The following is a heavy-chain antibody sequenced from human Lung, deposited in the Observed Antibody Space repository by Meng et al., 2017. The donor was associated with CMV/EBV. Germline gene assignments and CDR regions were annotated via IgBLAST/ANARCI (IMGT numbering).Heavy chain of an antibody. CDR1: GFTFSSYC. CDR2: ISSSCSTI. V-gene: IGHV3-48*04. CDR3: ARKFSVDY. Sequence: GESLKISCAASGFTFSSYCMNWVRQAPGKGLEWVSYISSSCSTIYYADSVKGRFTISKDNAKNSLYLQMNSLTAEDTAVYYCARKFSVDYWGQGTLVTVSS. J-gene: IGHJ4*02.